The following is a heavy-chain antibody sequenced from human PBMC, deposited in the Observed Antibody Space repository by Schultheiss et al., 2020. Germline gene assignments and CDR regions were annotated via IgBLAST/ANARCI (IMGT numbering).Heavy chain of an antibody. V-gene: IGHV3-30*02. J-gene: IGHJ6*02. CDR1: GFTFSSYA. CDR3: AKDPQQLELRPLYYYYYGMDV. Sequence: GGSLRLSCAASGFTFSSYAMSWVRQAPGKGLEWVAVIWYDGSNKYYADSVKGRFTISRDNAKNTLYLQMNSLRAEDTAVYYCAKDPQQLELRPLYYYYYGMDVWGQGTTVTVSS. CDR2: IWYDGSNK. D-gene: IGHD1-7*01.